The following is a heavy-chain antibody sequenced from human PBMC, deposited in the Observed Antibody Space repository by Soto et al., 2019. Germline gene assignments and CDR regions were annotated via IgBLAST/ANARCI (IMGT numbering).Heavy chain of an antibody. J-gene: IGHJ6*03. Sequence: GGSLRLSCAASGFTFSNAWMSWVRQAPGKGLEWVGRIKSKTDGGTTDYAAPVKGRFTISRDDSKNTLYLQMNSLKTEDTAVYYCTTDFGDYGDYYYYYYMDVWGKGTTVTVSS. CDR3: TTDFGDYGDYYYYYYMDV. D-gene: IGHD4-17*01. CDR2: IKSKTDGGTT. V-gene: IGHV3-15*01. CDR1: GFTFSNAW.